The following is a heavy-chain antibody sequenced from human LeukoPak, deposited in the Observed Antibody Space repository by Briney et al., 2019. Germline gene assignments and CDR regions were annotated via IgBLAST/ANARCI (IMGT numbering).Heavy chain of an antibody. Sequence: GGSLRLSCAASGFTVSSNYMSWVRQAPGKGLEWVAVISYDGSNKYYADSVKGRFTISRDNSKNTLYLQMNSLRAEDTAVYYCAKDRLRRDIVVVPAPGGYWGQGTLVTVSS. CDR3: AKDRLRRDIVVVPAPGGY. D-gene: IGHD2-2*01. CDR1: GFTVSSNY. V-gene: IGHV3-30*18. CDR2: ISYDGSNK. J-gene: IGHJ4*02.